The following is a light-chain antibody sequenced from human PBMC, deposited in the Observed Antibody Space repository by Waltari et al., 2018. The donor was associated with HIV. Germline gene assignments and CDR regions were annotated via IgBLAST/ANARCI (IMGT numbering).Light chain of an antibody. CDR3: ASFTGDDTLL. CDR1: DSDFGLYNF. CDR2: DVG. J-gene: IGLJ3*02. Sequence: SAVTQPASVSGLPGQSITISCTGGDSDFGLYNFVSWYQQHPGRVPRLLLCDVGSRAPGIADRFAGSRSGPTASLNISRLRAEDEADYYCASFTGDDTLLFGGGTKVTVL. V-gene: IGLV2-14*03.